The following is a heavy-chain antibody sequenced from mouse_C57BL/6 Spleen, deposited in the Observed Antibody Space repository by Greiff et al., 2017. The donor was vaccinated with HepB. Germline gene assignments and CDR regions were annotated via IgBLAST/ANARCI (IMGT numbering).Heavy chain of an antibody. CDR1: GYTFTSYW. CDR2: IYPGSGST. CDR3: AREGATTVVAHYYAMDY. Sequence: QVQLQQPGAELVKPGASVKMSCKASGYTFTSYWITWVKQRPGQGLEWIGDIYPGSGSTNYNEKFKSKATLTVDTSSSTAYMQLSSLTSEDSAVYYCAREGATTVVAHYYAMDYWGQGTSVTVSS. J-gene: IGHJ4*01. D-gene: IGHD1-1*01. V-gene: IGHV1-55*01.